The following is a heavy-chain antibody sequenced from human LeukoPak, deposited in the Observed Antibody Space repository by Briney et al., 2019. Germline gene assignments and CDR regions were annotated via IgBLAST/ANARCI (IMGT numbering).Heavy chain of an antibody. CDR1: GFTFSSYS. CDR2: ISSSSSYI. J-gene: IGHJ3*02. V-gene: IGHV3-21*01. D-gene: IGHD2-2*01. CDR3: ARDLAEDIVVVPAAGAFDI. Sequence: PGGSLRLSCAASGFTFSSYSMNWVRQAPGKGLEWVSSISSSSSYIYYADSVKGRFTISRDNAKNSLYLQMNSLRAEDTAVYYCARDLAEDIVVVPAAGAFDIWGQGTMVTVSS.